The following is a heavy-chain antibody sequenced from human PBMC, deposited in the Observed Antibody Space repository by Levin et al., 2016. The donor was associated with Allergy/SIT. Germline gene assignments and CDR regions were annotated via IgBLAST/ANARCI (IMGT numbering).Heavy chain of an antibody. CDR2: ISSRSIYK. J-gene: IGHJ6*02. V-gene: IGHV3-21*01. D-gene: IGHD2-2*02. Sequence: GSLRLSCAASGFTFSSYNMIWVRQAPGRGLEWVAYISSRSIYKYYADSMKGRFTISRDNAKNSLFLQMNSLRAEDTAVYYCAGRPKLGYCSITTCYTQNYYGMDVWGQGTTVTVS. CDR1: GFTFSSYN. CDR3: AGRPKLGYCSITTCYTQNYYGMDV.